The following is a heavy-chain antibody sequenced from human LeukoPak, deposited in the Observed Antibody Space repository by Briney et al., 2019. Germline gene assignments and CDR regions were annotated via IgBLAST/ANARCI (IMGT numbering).Heavy chain of an antibody. Sequence: ASVKVSCKASGYTFTSYYMHWLRQAPGQGLEWMGIINPSGGSTSYAQKFQGRVTMTRDTSTSTVYMELSSLRSEDTAVYYCARGTTTDVLRFLEWSTFDYWGQGTLVTVSS. CDR3: ARGTTTDVLRFLEWSTFDY. D-gene: IGHD3-3*01. CDR1: GYTFTSYY. V-gene: IGHV1-46*01. J-gene: IGHJ4*02. CDR2: INPSGGST.